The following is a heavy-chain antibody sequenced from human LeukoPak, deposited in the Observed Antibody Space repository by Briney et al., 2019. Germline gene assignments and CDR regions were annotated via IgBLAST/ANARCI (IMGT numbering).Heavy chain of an antibody. V-gene: IGHV3-48*03. CDR3: ARDGAGGYSLGYYYYYMDV. J-gene: IGHJ6*03. D-gene: IGHD5-12*01. CDR1: GFTFSSYE. Sequence: GGSLRLSCAASGFTFSSYEMNWVRQAPGKGLEWVSYISSSGSTIYYADSVKGRFTISRDNAKNSLYLQMNSLRAEDTAVYYCARDGAGGYSLGYYYYYMDVWGKGTTVTISS. CDR2: ISSSGSTI.